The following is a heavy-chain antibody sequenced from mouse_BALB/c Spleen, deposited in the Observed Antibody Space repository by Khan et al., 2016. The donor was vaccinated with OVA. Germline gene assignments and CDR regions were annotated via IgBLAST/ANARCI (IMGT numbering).Heavy chain of an antibody. CDR3: ARHGYGGFAY. D-gene: IGHD2-2*01. V-gene: IGHV1-18*01. J-gene: IGHJ3*01. CDR1: GYAFTDYN. Sequence: VQLQQSGPELVKPGASVKIPCKASGYAFTDYNMAWVKQSHGKSLEWIGDIIPDNVGAVYNQKFKGKATLTVDKSSSTAFMELRSLTSEDTALYYCARHGYGGFAYWGQGTLVTVSA. CDR2: IIPDNVGA.